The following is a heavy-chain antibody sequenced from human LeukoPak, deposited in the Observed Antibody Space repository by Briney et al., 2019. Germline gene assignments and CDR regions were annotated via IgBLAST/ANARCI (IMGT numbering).Heavy chain of an antibody. D-gene: IGHD5-18*01. CDR3: AREWVTAMVKGYAFDI. V-gene: IGHV3-21*01. J-gene: IGHJ3*02. CDR2: ISSSSSYI. CDR1: GFTFSSYS. Sequence: PGGSLRLSCAASGFTFSSYSMHWVRQAPGKGLEWVSSISSSSSYIYYEDSVKGRFTISRDNAKNSLYLQMNSLRAEDTAVYYCAREWVTAMVKGYAFDIWGQGTMVTVSS.